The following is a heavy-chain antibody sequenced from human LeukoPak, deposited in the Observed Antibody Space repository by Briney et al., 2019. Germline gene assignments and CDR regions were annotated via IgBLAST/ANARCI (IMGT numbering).Heavy chain of an antibody. J-gene: IGHJ6*04. Sequence: PGGSLRLSCAASGFTFSSYEMNWVRRAPGKGLEWVSYISSSGSTIYYADSVKGRFTISRDNAKNSLYLQMNSLRAEDTAVYYCARDWVTMVRTNYYYYGMDVWGKGTTVTVSS. CDR3: ARDWVTMVRTNYYYYGMDV. V-gene: IGHV3-48*03. D-gene: IGHD3-10*01. CDR1: GFTFSSYE. CDR2: ISSSGSTI.